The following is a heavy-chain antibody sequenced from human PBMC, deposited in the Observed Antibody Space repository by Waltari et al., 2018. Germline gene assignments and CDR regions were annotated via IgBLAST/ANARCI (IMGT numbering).Heavy chain of an antibody. D-gene: IGHD2-21*02. CDR1: GFTFSSYE. CDR2: ISSSGSTI. Sequence: EVQLVESGGGLVQPGGSLRLSCAASGFTFSSYEMNWVRQAPGKGLEWVSYISSSGSTIYYADAVKGRFTISGDNAKNSLYLQMNSLRAEDTAVYYCASYDCGGDCYLDYWGQGTLVTVSS. V-gene: IGHV3-48*03. CDR3: ASYDCGGDCYLDY. J-gene: IGHJ4*02.